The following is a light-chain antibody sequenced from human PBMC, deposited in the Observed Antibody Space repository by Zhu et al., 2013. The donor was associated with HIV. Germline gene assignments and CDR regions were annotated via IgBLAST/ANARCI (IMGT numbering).Light chain of an antibody. V-gene: IGKV1-9*01. CDR1: HDIGRY. J-gene: IGKJ1*01. CDR3: QQYYSYPRT. CDR2: AAS. Sequence: DIQLTQSPSFLSASVGDRVTITCRASHDIGRYLAWYQQKPGKAPNLFIYAASTLETGVPSRFSGSGSGTDFTLTISCLQSEDFATYYCQQYYSYPRTFGQGTKV.